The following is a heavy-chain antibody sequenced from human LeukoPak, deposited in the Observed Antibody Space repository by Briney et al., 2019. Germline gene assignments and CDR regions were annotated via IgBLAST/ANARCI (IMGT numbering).Heavy chain of an antibody. D-gene: IGHD3-10*01. CDR3: VHGWASYGSGSSEFFDY. V-gene: IGHV3-53*01. CDR1: GFTVSNNY. Sequence: GGSLRLSCAASGFTVSNNYMSWVRQAPGKKLEWVSDIYSDGTTFYADSVKGRFTISRDNSKNTLYLQMNSLRVEDTAMYYCVHGWASYGSGSSEFFDYWGQGSLVTVSS. CDR2: IYSDGTT. J-gene: IGHJ4*02.